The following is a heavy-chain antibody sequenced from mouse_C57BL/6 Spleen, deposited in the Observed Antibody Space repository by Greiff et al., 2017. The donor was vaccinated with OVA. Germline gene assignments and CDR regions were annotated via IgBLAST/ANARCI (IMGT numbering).Heavy chain of an antibody. J-gene: IGHJ1*03. CDR1: GYTFTSYW. D-gene: IGHD1-1*02. Sequence: QVQLQQPGAELVKPGASVKMSCKASGYTFTSYWITWVKQRPGQGLEWIGDIYPGSGSTNYNEKFKSKATLTVDTSSSTAYMQLSSLTSEDSAVYYCARDGGNPSYWYFDVWGTGTTVTVSS. CDR3: ARDGGNPSYWYFDV. CDR2: IYPGSGST. V-gene: IGHV1-55*01.